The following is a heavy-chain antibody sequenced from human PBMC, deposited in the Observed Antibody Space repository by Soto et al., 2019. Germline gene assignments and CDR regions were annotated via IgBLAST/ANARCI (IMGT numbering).Heavy chain of an antibody. CDR2: IYPADSDT. CDR3: ARLYYDNSGTLYYGMDV. V-gene: IGHV5-51*01. Sequence: KVSCKASGYTFTSYYMHWVRQAPGQGLEWMGIIYPADSDTRHSPSFQGQVTISADKSTNTAYLQWSSLKASATAIYYCARLYYDNSGTLYYGMDVWGQGTTVTVSS. J-gene: IGHJ6*02. D-gene: IGHD3-22*01. CDR1: GYTFTSYY.